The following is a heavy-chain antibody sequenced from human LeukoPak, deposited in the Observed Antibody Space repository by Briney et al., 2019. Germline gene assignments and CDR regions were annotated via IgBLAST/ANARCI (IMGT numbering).Heavy chain of an antibody. J-gene: IGHJ5*02. Sequence: SQTLSLTCTVSGGSISSGGYYWSWIRQHPGKGLEWIGYIYYSGSTYYNPSLKSRVTISVDTSKNQISLKLSSVTAADTAVYYCARESKKGKNWFDPWGQGTLVTVSS. V-gene: IGHV4-31*03. CDR1: GGSISSGGYY. CDR3: ARESKKGKNWFDP. CDR2: IYYSGST.